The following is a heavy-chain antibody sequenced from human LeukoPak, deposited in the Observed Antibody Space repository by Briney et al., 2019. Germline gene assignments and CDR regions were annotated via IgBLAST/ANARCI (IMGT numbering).Heavy chain of an antibody. Sequence: SETLSLTCTVSGDSIISYYWSWIRQPPGKGLEWIGYIYYSGSTNYNPSLKSRVTISVDTSKNQFSLRLSSVTAADTAVYYCARAEGLAFDYWGKGTLVTVSS. CDR3: ARAEGLAFDY. CDR2: IYYSGST. V-gene: IGHV4-59*01. CDR1: GDSIISYY. J-gene: IGHJ4*02.